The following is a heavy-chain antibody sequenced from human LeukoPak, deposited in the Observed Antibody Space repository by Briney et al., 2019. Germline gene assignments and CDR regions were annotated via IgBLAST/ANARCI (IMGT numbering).Heavy chain of an antibody. D-gene: IGHD3-3*01. Sequence: ASVKVSCKASGYTFTSYYMHWVRQAPGQGLEWMGIINPSGGSTSYAQKFQGRVTMTRDTSTSTVYMELSSLRSEDTAVYYCAREFSITIFGVVKSYGMDVWGQGTTATVSS. V-gene: IGHV1-46*01. CDR1: GYTFTSYY. J-gene: IGHJ6*02. CDR3: AREFSITIFGVVKSYGMDV. CDR2: INPSGGST.